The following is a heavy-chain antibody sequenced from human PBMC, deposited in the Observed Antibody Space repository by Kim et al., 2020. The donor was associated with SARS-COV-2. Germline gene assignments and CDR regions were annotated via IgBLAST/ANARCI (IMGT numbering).Heavy chain of an antibody. CDR3: VKARGGGSSWLQDY. V-gene: IGHV3-64D*09. J-gene: IGHJ4*02. D-gene: IGHD6-13*01. Sequence: ADSMKGRFTISRDNSKNTLFLQMSSLRVEDTAVYYCVKARGGGSSWLQDYWGQGTLVTVSS.